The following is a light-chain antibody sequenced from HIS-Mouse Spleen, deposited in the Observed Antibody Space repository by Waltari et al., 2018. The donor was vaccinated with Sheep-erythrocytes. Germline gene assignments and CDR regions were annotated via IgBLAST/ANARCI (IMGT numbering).Light chain of an antibody. V-gene: IGLV3-10*01. CDR2: EDS. Sequence: SYELTQPPSVSVSPGQTTRITCSGDAFPKKSAYWYQQKSGQAPVLVIYEDSKRPSGIPERFSGSSSGTMATVTISGAQVEDEADYYCYSTDSSGNHRVFGGGTKLTVL. J-gene: IGLJ2*01. CDR3: YSTDSSGNHRV. CDR1: AFPKKS.